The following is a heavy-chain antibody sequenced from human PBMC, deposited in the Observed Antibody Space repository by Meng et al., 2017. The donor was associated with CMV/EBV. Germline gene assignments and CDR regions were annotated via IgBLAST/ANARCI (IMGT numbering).Heavy chain of an antibody. J-gene: IGHJ6*02. D-gene: IGHD3-3*02. V-gene: IGHV3-33*06. Sequence: GGSLRLSCAASGFTFSSYGMHWVRQAPGKGLEWVAVIWYDGSNKYYADSVKGRFTISRDNSKNTLYLQMNSLRAEDTAVYYCAKESISADPNQGSYYYGMDVWGQGTTVTVSS. CDR1: GFTFSSYG. CDR3: AKESISADPNQGSYYYGMDV. CDR2: IWYDGSNK.